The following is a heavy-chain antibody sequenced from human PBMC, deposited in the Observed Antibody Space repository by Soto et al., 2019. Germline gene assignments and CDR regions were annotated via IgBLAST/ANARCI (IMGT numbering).Heavy chain of an antibody. CDR2: IYYSGST. J-gene: IGHJ5*02. V-gene: IGHV4-59*08. CDR3: ASSLVRGRNWFDP. CDR1: GGSISSYY. D-gene: IGHD4-17*01. Sequence: PSETLSLTCTVSGGSISSYYWSWIRQPPGKGLEWIGHIYYSGSTNYNPSLKSRVTISVDTSKNQLSLKLSSVTAADTAVYYCASSLVRGRNWFDPWGQGTLVTVSS.